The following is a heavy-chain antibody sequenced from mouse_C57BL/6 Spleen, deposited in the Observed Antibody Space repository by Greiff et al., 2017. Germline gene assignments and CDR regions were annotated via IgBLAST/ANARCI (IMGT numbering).Heavy chain of an antibody. D-gene: IGHD1-1*01. V-gene: IGHV1-64*01. CDR1: GYTFTSYW. CDR3: ARSDGSSYVGYFDD. Sequence: QVQLQQPGAELVKPGASVKLSCKASGYTFTSYWMHWVKQRPGQGLEWIGMIHPNSGSTNYNEKFKSKATLTVDKSSSTAYMQLSSLTSEDSAVYYCARSDGSSYVGYFDDWGTGTTVTVSS. CDR2: IHPNSGST. J-gene: IGHJ1*03.